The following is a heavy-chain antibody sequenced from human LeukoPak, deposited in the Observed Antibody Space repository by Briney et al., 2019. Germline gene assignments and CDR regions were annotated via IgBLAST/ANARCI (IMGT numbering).Heavy chain of an antibody. Sequence: GRSLRLSCAASGFTFADYAMHWVRQAPGKGLEWVSGISWNSDSIGYADSVKGRFTISRDNAKNSLYLQMNSLRAEDTAVYYCARDWYYDPYYFDYWGQGTLVTVSS. CDR2: ISWNSDSI. D-gene: IGHD3-22*01. CDR3: ARDWYYDPYYFDY. CDR1: GFTFADYA. V-gene: IGHV3-9*01. J-gene: IGHJ4*02.